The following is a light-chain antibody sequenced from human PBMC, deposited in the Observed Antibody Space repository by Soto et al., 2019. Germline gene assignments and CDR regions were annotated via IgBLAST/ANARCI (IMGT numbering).Light chain of an antibody. J-gene: IGKJ2*01. CDR2: AAS. CDR1: QGISSY. Sequence: IPLTQSPSSLSASVGDRVTITCRASQGISSYLAGYQQKPGKAPKLLIYAASTLQSGVPSRFSGSGSGTEFPLTICSLQPEDFATYYCQQLNSYPPYTFGQGTKLEIK. CDR3: QQLNSYPPYT. V-gene: IGKV1-9*01.